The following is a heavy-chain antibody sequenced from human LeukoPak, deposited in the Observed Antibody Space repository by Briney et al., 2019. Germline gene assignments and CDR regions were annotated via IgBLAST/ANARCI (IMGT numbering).Heavy chain of an antibody. Sequence: ASVKVSCKASGGTFSSYAISWVRQAPGQGLEWMGGIIPIFGTANYAQKFQGRVTITADESTSTAYMELSSLRSEDTAVYYCVIGEPYGITYMDVWGKGTTVTVSS. CDR2: IIPIFGTA. J-gene: IGHJ6*03. D-gene: IGHD3-10*01. CDR1: GGTFSSYA. V-gene: IGHV1-69*13. CDR3: VIGEPYGITYMDV.